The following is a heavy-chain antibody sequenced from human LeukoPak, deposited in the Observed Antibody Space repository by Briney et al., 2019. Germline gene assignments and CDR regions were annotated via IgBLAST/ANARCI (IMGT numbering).Heavy chain of an antibody. CDR3: ARSVLRYFDWLSTPPNWFDP. Sequence: GESLKISCKGSGYSFTSYWIGWVRQMPGKGLEGVGIIYPGDSDTRYSPSFQGQVTISADKSISTAYLQWSSLKASDTAMYYCARSVLRYFDWLSTPPNWFDPWGQGTLVTVSS. CDR2: IYPGDSDT. J-gene: IGHJ5*02. V-gene: IGHV5-51*01. CDR1: GYSFTSYW. D-gene: IGHD3-9*01.